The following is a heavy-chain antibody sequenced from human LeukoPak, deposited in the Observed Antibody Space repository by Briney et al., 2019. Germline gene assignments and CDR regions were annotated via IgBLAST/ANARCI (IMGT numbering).Heavy chain of an antibody. CDR3: ARHARLISSSSWGYYYYYMDV. Sequence: PSETLSLTCTVSGGSISNYYWCWIRQPPGKGLEWLGCFYHSENTNYNPSLKSRVTISVDTSNNQFSLRLTSVTAADPAVYYCARHARLISSSSWGYYYYYMDVWGKGTTVTVSS. CDR2: FYHSENT. V-gene: IGHV4-59*08. D-gene: IGHD6-6*01. CDR1: GGSISNYY. J-gene: IGHJ6*03.